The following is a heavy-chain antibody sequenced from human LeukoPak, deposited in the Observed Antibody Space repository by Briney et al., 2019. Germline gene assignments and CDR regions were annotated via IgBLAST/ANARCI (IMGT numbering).Heavy chain of an antibody. V-gene: IGHV4-34*01. Sequence: SETLSLTCAVYGGSFSGYYWSWIRQPPGKGLEWIGEINHSGSTNYNPSLKSRVTISVDTSKNQFSLKLSSVTAADTAVYYCARGMVRGVIKYWGQGTLVTVSS. CDR2: INHSGST. D-gene: IGHD3-10*01. J-gene: IGHJ4*02. CDR3: ARGMVRGVIKY. CDR1: GGSFSGYY.